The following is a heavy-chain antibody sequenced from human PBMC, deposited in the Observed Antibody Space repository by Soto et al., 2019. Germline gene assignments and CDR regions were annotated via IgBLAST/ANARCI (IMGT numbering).Heavy chain of an antibody. CDR2: ISAYDGNT. Sequence: QVQLVQSGAEVKKPGASVKVSCKASGYTFTSYGISWVRQAPGQGLEWMGWISAYDGNTNYAQKLKGRATMTTDTXTSTAYMDRRSRRSDDTAVYYCARHNAQWPNWFDPWGQGTLVTVSS. CDR3: ARHNAQWPNWFDP. D-gene: IGHD1-1*01. V-gene: IGHV1-18*01. J-gene: IGHJ5*02. CDR1: GYTFTSYG.